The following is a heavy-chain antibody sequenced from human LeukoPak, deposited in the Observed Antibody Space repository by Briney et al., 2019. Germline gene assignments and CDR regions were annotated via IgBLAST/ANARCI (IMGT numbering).Heavy chain of an antibody. CDR3: ARDRRGSYYFDY. Sequence: PSETLSLTCTVSGGSISSSSYYWGWIRQPPGKGLEWIGSIYYSGSTYYNPSLKSRVTISVDTSKNQFSLKLSSVTAADTAVYYCARDRRGSYYFDYWGQGTLVTVSS. D-gene: IGHD1-26*01. J-gene: IGHJ4*02. CDR1: GGSISSSSYY. V-gene: IGHV4-39*07. CDR2: IYYSGST.